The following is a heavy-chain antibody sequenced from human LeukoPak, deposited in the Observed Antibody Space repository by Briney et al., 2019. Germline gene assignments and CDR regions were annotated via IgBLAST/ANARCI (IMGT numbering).Heavy chain of an antibody. CDR1: GGSISNTNW. CDR3: AREGGPYRPLDY. V-gene: IGHV4-4*02. CDR2: VNLQGST. J-gene: IGHJ4*02. Sequence: PSGTLSLTCGVSGGSISNTNWWAWFRQPPGRGLEWIGEVNLQGSTNYNPSLKSRVAISVDKSENHISLKLTSVTAADTAVYYCAREGGPYRPLDYSGQGTLVTVAS.